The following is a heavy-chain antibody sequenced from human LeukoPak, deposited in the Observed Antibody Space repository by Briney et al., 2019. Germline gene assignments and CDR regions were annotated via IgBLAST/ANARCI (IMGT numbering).Heavy chain of an antibody. CDR3: ARHPNRIAAAGTIDY. CDR2: IYYSGST. CDR1: GGSISSSTYY. D-gene: IGHD6-13*01. J-gene: IGHJ4*02. V-gene: IGHV4-39*01. Sequence: SETLSLTCTVSGGSISSSTYYWGWIRQPPGKGLEWLGTIYYSGSTYYNPSLKSRVTISVDTSKNQFSLKLSSVTAADTAVYYCARHPNRIAAAGTIDYWGQGTLVTVSS.